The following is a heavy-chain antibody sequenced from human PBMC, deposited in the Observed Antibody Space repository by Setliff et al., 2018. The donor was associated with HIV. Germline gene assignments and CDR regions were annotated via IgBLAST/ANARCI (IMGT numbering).Heavy chain of an antibody. Sequence: GGSLRLSCAASGFTFSSYSMNWVRQAPGKGLEWVSAISGSGGSTYYADSVKGRFTISRDNSKNTLYLQMNSLRAEDTAVYYCAKDYGDINWYFDLWGRGTLVTVSS. V-gene: IGHV3-23*01. J-gene: IGHJ2*01. CDR2: ISGSGGST. CDR1: GFTFSSYS. D-gene: IGHD4-17*01. CDR3: AKDYGDINWYFDL.